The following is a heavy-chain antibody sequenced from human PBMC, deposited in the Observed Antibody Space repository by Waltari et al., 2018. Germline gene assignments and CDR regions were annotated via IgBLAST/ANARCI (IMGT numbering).Heavy chain of an antibody. Sequence: QLQLQQSGPGLVKPSETLSLTCAVSGYSISSDYYWGWIRQSPGKGLEWIGSIYHSGSAYYNPSLKSRAIISVDTSKDQFSLKLNSVTAADTAVYHCARSTVTRYFDYWGLGTQVTVSS. CDR2: IYHSGSA. CDR3: ARSTVTRYFDY. D-gene: IGHD4-17*01. CDR1: GYSISSDYY. V-gene: IGHV4-38-2*01. J-gene: IGHJ4*02.